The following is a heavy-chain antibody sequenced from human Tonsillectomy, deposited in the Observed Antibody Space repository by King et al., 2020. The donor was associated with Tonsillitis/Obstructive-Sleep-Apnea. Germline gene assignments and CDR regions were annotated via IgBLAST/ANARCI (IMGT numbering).Heavy chain of an antibody. CDR3: ARAPPAILYYYMDV. CDR2: ISGTGGNT. CDR1: GFTFSSYA. V-gene: IGHV3-23*04. Sequence: VQLVESGGGLVQPGGSLRLSCAASGFTFSSYAISWVRQAPGKGLEWVSAISGTGGNTYYADSVKGRFTISRDNSKNTLYLQMNSLRAEDTAVYYCARAPPAILYYYMDVWGKGTTVTVSS. J-gene: IGHJ6*03.